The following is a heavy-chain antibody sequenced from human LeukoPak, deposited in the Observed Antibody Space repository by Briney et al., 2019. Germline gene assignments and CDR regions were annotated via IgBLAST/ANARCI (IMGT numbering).Heavy chain of an antibody. CDR2: IKQDRSEE. J-gene: IGHJ4*02. V-gene: IGHV3-7*01. CDR1: GFTFSNYW. D-gene: IGHD6-19*01. CDR3: ARDEALAGQGFFDS. Sequence: GGSLRLSCAASGFTFSNYWMSWVRQAPVKGLEWVANIKQDRSEEYYVDSVKGRFTISRDNARNSLYLQMNSLRAEDTAVYHCARDEALAGQGFFDSWGQGTLVIVSS.